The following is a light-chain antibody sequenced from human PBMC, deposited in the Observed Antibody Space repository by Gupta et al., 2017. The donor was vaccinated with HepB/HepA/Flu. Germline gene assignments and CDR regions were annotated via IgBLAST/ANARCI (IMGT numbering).Light chain of an antibody. V-gene: IGLV1-51*02. J-gene: IGLJ1*01. CDR3: GTWDSSRSAYI. CDR1: SSNIGKSF. Sequence: QSVLTQPPSMSAASGQKVTISCSGSSSNIGKSFVSWYQHLPGTAPKLLMYENDKRPSGIPNRFSGSKSGASATLAITGLQTGDEADYYCGTWDSSRSAYIFATGTTVTVL. CDR2: END.